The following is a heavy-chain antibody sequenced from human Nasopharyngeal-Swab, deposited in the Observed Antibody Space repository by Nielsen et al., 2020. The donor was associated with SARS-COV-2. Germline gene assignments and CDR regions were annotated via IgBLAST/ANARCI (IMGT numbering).Heavy chain of an antibody. V-gene: IGHV3-30*18. CDR1: GFTFSSYG. CDR3: AKDEGYSSSWYDQYYYYYYGMDV. J-gene: IGHJ6*02. CDR2: ISCDGSNK. D-gene: IGHD6-13*01. Sequence: GESLKISCAASGFTFSSYGMHWVRQAPGKGLEWVAVISCDGSNKYYADSVKGRFTISRDNSKNTLYLQMNSLRAEDTAVYYCAKDEGYSSSWYDQYYYYYYGMDVWGQGTTVTVSS.